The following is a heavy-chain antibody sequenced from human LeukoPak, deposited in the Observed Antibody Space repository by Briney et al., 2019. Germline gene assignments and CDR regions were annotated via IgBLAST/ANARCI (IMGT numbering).Heavy chain of an antibody. D-gene: IGHD3-3*01. J-gene: IGHJ5*02. Sequence: SETLSLTCAVYGGSFSGYYWSWIRQPPGKGLEWIGEINHSGSTNYNPSLKSRVTISVDTSKNQFSLKLSSVTAADTAVYYCARVGGQAIFGVVIIGSWFDPWGQGTLVTVSS. CDR2: INHSGST. CDR3: ARVGGQAIFGVVIIGSWFDP. CDR1: GGSFSGYY. V-gene: IGHV4-34*01.